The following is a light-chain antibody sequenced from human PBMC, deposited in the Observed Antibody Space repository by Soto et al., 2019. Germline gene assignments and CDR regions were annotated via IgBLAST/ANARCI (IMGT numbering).Light chain of an antibody. CDR1: QGINTF. J-gene: IGKJ1*01. CDR2: AAS. V-gene: IGKV1-9*01. CDR3: QQYNSYRT. Sequence: IQLTLSPSSLSASVGDRVTITFRASQGINTFLAWYQQKPGKAPKLLIYAASTLQSGVPSRFSGSGSGTEFTLTISSLQPDYFTTYYCQQYNSYRTFGQGTKVDIK.